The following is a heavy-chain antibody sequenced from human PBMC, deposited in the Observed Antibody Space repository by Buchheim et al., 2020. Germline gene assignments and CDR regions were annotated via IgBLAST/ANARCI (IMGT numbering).Heavy chain of an antibody. D-gene: IGHD3-22*01. V-gene: IGHV3-48*02. J-gene: IGHJ6*02. CDR2: ISSSSSTI. CDR3: ARVPHYYDSSGYKRYYYGMDV. CDR1: GFTFSSYS. Sequence: EVQLVESGGGLVQPGGSLRLSCAASGFTFSSYSMNWVRQAPGKGLEWVSYISSSSSTIYYADSVKGRFTISRDNAKNSLYLQMNSLRDEDTAVYYCARVPHYYDSSGYKRYYYGMDVWGQGTT.